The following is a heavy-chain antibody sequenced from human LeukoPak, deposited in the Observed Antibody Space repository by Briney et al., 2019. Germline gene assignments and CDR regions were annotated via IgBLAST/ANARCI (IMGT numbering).Heavy chain of an antibody. CDR3: ARAGDSSGWFCYYYYMDV. CDR2: ISDSGGSI. J-gene: IGHJ6*03. V-gene: IGHV3-11*01. Sequence: PGGSLRLSCAASGFTLSDYYMSWIRQAPGKGLEWLSYISDSGGSIYYADSVKGRFTISRDNAKNSLYLQMNSLRAEDTAVYYCARAGDSSGWFCYYYYMDVWGKGTTVTISS. D-gene: IGHD6-19*01. CDR1: GFTLSDYY.